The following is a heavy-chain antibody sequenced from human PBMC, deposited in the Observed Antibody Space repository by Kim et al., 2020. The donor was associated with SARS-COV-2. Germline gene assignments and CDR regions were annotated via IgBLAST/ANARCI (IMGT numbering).Heavy chain of an antibody. CDR1: GGSVSSGSYY. V-gene: IGHV4-61*01. CDR2: IYYSGST. D-gene: IGHD4-17*01. CDR3: ARLYGDRLPFDY. J-gene: IGHJ4*02. Sequence: SETLSLTCTVSGGSVSSGSYYWSWIRQPPGKGLEWIGYIYYSGSTNYNPSLKSRVTISVDTSKNQFSLKLSSVTAADTAVYYCARLYGDRLPFDYWGQGTLVTVSS.